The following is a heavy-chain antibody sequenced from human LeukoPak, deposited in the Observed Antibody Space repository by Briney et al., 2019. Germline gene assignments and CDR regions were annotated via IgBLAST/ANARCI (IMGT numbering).Heavy chain of an antibody. CDR3: AKDIAYYYDSSGPLFDN. V-gene: IGHV3-30*02. J-gene: IGHJ4*02. Sequence: PGGSLRLSCAASGFTVSSNYMSWVRQAPGKGLEWVAFIRHDGGNKYYTDSVKGRFTISRDNSKNTLYLQMNSLRAEDTAVYYCAKDIAYYYDSSGPLFDNWGQGTLVTVSS. CDR1: GFTVSSNY. CDR2: IRHDGGNK. D-gene: IGHD3-22*01.